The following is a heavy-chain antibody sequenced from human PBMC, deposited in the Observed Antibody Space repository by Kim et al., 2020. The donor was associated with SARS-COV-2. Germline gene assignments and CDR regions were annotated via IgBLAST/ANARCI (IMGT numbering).Heavy chain of an antibody. CDR3: ARDSLAAADDYYYYYGMDV. J-gene: IGHJ6*02. D-gene: IGHD6-13*01. V-gene: IGHV3-53*01. Sequence: GRFTISRDNSKNTLYLQMNSLRAEDTAVYYCARDSLAAADDYYYYYGMDVWGQGTTVTVSS.